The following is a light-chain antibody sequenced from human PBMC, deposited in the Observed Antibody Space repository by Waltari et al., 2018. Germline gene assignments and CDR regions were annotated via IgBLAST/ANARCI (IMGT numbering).Light chain of an antibody. J-gene: IGKJ1*01. CDR2: AES. Sequence: DIPMTQSPSSLSASVGDTVTITCRASQGISSYLKWFQQKPGKAPKLLIYAESSLESGVPSRFSGSGSGTEFTLTISSLQPEDFAAYYCLQHNSYPRTFGQGTKVEIK. CDR1: QGISSY. V-gene: IGKV1-17*01. CDR3: LQHNSYPRT.